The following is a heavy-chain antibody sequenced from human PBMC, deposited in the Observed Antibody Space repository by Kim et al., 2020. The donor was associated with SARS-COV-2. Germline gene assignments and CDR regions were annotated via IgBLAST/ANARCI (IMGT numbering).Heavy chain of an antibody. CDR2: IGTAGDT. CDR3: ARAAPITYYYGSGSYFYAKNYYYYGMDV. V-gene: IGHV3-13*04. CDR1: GFTFSSYD. Sequence: GGSLRLSCAASGFTFSSYDMHWVRQATGKGLEWVSAIGTAGDTYYPGSVKGRFTISRENAKNSLYLQMNSLRAGDTAVYYCARAAPITYYYGSGSYFYAKNYYYYGMDVWGQGTTVTVSS. D-gene: IGHD3-10*01. J-gene: IGHJ6*02.